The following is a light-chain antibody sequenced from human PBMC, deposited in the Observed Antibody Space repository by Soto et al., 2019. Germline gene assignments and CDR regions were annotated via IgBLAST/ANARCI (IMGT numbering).Light chain of an antibody. CDR2: WAS. CDR1: QSVLYSSNNKNY. Sequence: DIVMTQSPDSLAVSLGERATINCKSSQSVLYSSNNKNYLAWYQQKPGQPPKLHIYWASTRESGVPDRFSGSGSGTDFTLTISSLQADDVAVYYCQQDYSTPPITFGPGTKVDIK. CDR3: QQDYSTPPIT. J-gene: IGKJ3*01. V-gene: IGKV4-1*01.